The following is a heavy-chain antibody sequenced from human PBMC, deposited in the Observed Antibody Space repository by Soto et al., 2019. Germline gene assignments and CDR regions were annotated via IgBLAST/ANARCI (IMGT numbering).Heavy chain of an antibody. CDR2: IYYNGGT. Sequence: QLQLQESGPGLVKPSETLSLTCTVSGGSISSTSYYWGWIRQPPGKGLEWIGTIYYNGGTYYNPSLKSRVTISVDTSKNQFFLKLSSVTAADTAVYYCARHYDILTCYYTPLEYWGQGTLVTGSS. J-gene: IGHJ4*02. CDR3: ARHYDILTCYYTPLEY. V-gene: IGHV4-39*01. D-gene: IGHD3-9*01. CDR1: GGSISSTSYY.